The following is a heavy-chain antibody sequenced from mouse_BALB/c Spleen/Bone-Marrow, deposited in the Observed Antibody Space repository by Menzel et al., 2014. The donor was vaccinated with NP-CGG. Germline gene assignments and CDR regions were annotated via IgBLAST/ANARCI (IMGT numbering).Heavy chain of an antibody. CDR2: INPYSDGT. J-gene: IGHJ4*01. V-gene: IGHV1-14*01. Sequence: VQLQQSGPELVKPGASVKMSCKASGYTFTGYVMHWVKQKPGQGLEWIGYINPYSDGTKYNEKFKGEATLTSDKSSSTAYMELSSLTSEDSAVYYCAREGGLRRGDYYVMDYWGQGTSVTVSS. D-gene: IGHD2-4*01. CDR3: AREGGLRRGDYYVMDY. CDR1: GYTFTGYV.